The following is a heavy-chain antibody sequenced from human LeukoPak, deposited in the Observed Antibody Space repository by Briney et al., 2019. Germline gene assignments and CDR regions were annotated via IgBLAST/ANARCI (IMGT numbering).Heavy chain of an antibody. V-gene: IGHV4-34*01. CDR3: AREVANLSDY. CDR2: INHSGST. J-gene: IGHJ4*02. CDR1: GGSFSGYY. Sequence: SETLSLTCAVYGGSFSGYYWSWIRQPPGKGLEWIGEINHSGSTNYNPSLKSRVTISVDTSKNQFSLKLSSVTAADTAVYYCAREVANLSDYWGQGTLVTVSS.